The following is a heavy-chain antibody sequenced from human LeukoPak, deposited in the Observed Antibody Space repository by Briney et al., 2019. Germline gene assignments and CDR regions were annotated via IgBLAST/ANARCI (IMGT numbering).Heavy chain of an antibody. D-gene: IGHD3-22*01. V-gene: IGHV3-15*01. J-gene: IGHJ4*02. CDR3: TTDLDYYDSSGYYSQPDFDY. Sequence: PGGSLRLSCAASGFTFSNAWMTWVRQAPGKGLEWVGRIKSKTDGGTTDYAAPVKGRFTISRDDSKNTLYLQMNSLKTEDTAVYYCTTDLDYYDSSGYYSQPDFDYWGQGTLVTVSS. CDR1: GFTFSNAW. CDR2: IKSKTDGGTT.